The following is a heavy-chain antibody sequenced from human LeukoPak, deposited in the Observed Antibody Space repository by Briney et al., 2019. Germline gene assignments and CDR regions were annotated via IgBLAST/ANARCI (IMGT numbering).Heavy chain of an antibody. J-gene: IGHJ4*02. D-gene: IGHD1-1*01. CDR3: ARDKREGTALDS. Sequence: PWGSLSLSCAASGFTFSDYYMTWIRQAPGKGLEWVSYITSSSTYTKYADSVEGRFAISRDDAKRSVYLQMNSLRAEDTAVYYCARDKREGTALDSWGQGPVTTVSS. CDR1: GFTFSDYY. CDR2: ITSSSTYT. V-gene: IGHV3-11*05.